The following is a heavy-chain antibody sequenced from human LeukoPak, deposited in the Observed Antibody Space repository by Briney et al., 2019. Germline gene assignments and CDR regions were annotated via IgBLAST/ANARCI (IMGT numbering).Heavy chain of an antibody. D-gene: IGHD2-21*02. CDR3: ARRPHEVTSSLDIDY. V-gene: IGHV4-39*01. J-gene: IGHJ4*02. CDR2: ISNSGTT. Sequence: SETLSLTCTVSGASLTTDTYYWGWIRQPPGKGLEWIVSISNSGTTYSNPSLKNRVFISRDTSRNQFSLSLIAVTAADTAVYYCARRPHEVTSSLDIDYWGQGTRVTVSS. CDR1: GASLTTDTYY.